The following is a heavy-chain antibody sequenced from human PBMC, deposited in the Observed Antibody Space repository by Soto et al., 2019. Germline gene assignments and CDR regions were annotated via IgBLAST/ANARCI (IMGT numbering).Heavy chain of an antibody. Sequence: QVHMQESGPGLVRPSETLSLTSAVSGASISRTGFHWGWIRQPPGQGLEWIGSVYESVNTYYNSSLKSRVTISVDTSKNQFSLELKSVTAADTAVYYCSRRGSGHTFDYWGHGTLVTVSS. J-gene: IGHJ4*01. CDR1: GASISRTGFH. CDR2: VYESVNT. V-gene: IGHV4-39*01. CDR3: SRRGSGHTFDY. D-gene: IGHD3-10*01.